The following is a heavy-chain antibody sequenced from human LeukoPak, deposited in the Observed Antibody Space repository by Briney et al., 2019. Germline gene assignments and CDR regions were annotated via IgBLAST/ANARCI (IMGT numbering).Heavy chain of an antibody. CDR2: IGPHSTFT. Sequence: ASMKVSCKSSGFTFTDHYIHWVRQGPGQGLEWMGYIGPHSTFTSSPQEFRGRVTMTRDASMSTAYMELTRLTSDDTAVYYCVREGEGPLFKDFDYWGQGTLVTVSS. V-gene: IGHV1-2*02. CDR1: GFTFTDHY. J-gene: IGHJ4*02. D-gene: IGHD2-21*01. CDR3: VREGEGPLFKDFDY.